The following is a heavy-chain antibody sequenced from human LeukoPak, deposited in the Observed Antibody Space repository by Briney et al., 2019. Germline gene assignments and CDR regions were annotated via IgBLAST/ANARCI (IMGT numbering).Heavy chain of an antibody. Sequence: GGSLRLSCAASGFTFSSYSMNWVRQAPGKGLEWVSSISSSSSYIYYADSVKGRFTISRDNAKNSLYLQMNSLRAEDTAVYYCARDRTIFGVVYPDYYYGMDVWGQGTTVTVSS. D-gene: IGHD3-3*01. CDR1: GFTFSSYS. CDR3: ARDRTIFGVVYPDYYYGMDV. V-gene: IGHV3-21*01. CDR2: ISSSSSYI. J-gene: IGHJ6*02.